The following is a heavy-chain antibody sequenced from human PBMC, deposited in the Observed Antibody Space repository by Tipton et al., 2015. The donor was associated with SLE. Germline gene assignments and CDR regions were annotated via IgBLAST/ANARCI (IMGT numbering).Heavy chain of an antibody. V-gene: IGHV3-9*01. D-gene: IGHD3-10*01. CDR1: GFAFDDYA. CDR3: ARGAYHGSGNFPPNF. Sequence: SLRLSCSASGFAFDDYAMHWVRQVPGKGLEWVSGITWNSGDIGYADSVKGRFTISRDNAKNSLYLQMESLRAEDTALYYCARGAYHGSGNFPPNFWGQGTLVTVSS. CDR2: ITWNSGDI. J-gene: IGHJ4*02.